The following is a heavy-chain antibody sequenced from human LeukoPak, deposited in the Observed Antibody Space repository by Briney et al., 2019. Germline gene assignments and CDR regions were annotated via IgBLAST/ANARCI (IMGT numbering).Heavy chain of an antibody. CDR2: MDPNSGNT. Sequence: ASVKVSCKASGYTFTSYDINWVRQATGQGLEWMGWMDPNSGNTGYAQKFQGRVTMTRNTSIRTAYMELSSLRSEDTAVYYCARTYYYDSADFRILYGMDVWGQGTTVTDSS. CDR3: ARTYYYDSADFRILYGMDV. CDR1: GYTFTSYD. J-gene: IGHJ6*02. D-gene: IGHD3-22*01. V-gene: IGHV1-8*01.